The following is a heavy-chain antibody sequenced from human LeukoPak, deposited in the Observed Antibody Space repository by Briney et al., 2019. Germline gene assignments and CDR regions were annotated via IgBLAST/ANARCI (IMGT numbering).Heavy chain of an antibody. CDR1: GFTFSSYW. J-gene: IGHJ4*02. D-gene: IGHD3-22*01. CDR2: IKQDGSEK. V-gene: IGHV3-7*01. Sequence: GGSLRLSCAASGFTFSSYWMSWVRQAPGKGLEWVANIKQDGSEKYYVDSVKGRFTISRDNAENSLYLQMNSLRAEDTAVYYCARDIASSGYYYGYWGQGTLVTVSS. CDR3: ARDIASSGYYYGY.